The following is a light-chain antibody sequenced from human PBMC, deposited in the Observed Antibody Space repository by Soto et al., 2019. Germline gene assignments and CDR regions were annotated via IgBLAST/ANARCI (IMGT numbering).Light chain of an antibody. V-gene: IGKV3-11*01. CDR2: DAS. CDR3: QQRSNWPPV. Sequence: EIVLTQSPGRLALSPGEXSXLSCSPSPSVSGSNLAWYQQKPGQAPRLLIYDASNRATGIPARFSGSGSGTDFTLTISSLEPEDFAVYYCQQRSNWPPVFGGGTKVDTK. CDR1: PSVSGSN. J-gene: IGKJ4*01.